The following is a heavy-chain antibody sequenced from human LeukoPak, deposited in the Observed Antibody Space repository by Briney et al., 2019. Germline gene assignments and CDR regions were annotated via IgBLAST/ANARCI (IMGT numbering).Heavy chain of an antibody. J-gene: IGHJ4*02. Sequence: GGSLRLSCAASGFTFSSYAMSWVCQAPGKGLEWVSVISGSGGSTYYADSVKGRFTISRDNSKNTLYLQMNSLRVEDTAVYYCAKGQGSVVPAAFDYWGQGTLVTVSS. CDR1: GFTFSSYA. D-gene: IGHD2-2*01. CDR3: AKGQGSVVPAAFDY. V-gene: IGHV3-23*01. CDR2: ISGSGGST.